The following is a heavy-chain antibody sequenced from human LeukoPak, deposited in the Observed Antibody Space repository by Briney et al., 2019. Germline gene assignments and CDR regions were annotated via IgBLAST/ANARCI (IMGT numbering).Heavy chain of an antibody. Sequence: SETLSLTCVVSGGSISSYYWTWIRQPPGKALEWIGYIYYSGSTNYNPSLKSRVTISVDTSKNQLSLKLTSVTAADTALYYCARGNSDYYYGMDVWGQGTTVTVSS. CDR1: GGSISSYY. V-gene: IGHV4-59*01. CDR2: IYYSGST. J-gene: IGHJ6*02. CDR3: ARGNSDYYYGMDV. D-gene: IGHD2/OR15-2a*01.